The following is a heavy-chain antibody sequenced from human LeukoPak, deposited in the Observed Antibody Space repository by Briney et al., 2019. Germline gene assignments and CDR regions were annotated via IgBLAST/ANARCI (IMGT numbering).Heavy chain of an antibody. CDR3: ARINFNPDY. Sequence: SETLSLTCAVYGGSFRGHHWAWVRQPPGKGLEWIGSVHHSGATYYNPSLNSRLTISADTSKNQFSLKMDSVTAADTAVYYCARINFNPDYWGQGTLVSVSS. CDR2: VHHSGAT. V-gene: IGHV4-34*01. CDR1: GGSFRGHH. D-gene: IGHD1-14*01. J-gene: IGHJ4*02.